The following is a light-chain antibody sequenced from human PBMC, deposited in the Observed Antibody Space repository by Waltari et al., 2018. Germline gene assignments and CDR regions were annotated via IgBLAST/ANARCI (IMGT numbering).Light chain of an antibody. CDR2: VNSDGSH. J-gene: IGLJ3*02. Sequence: QLVVTQSPSASAPLGASVKLTCTLSSGHSSNVIAWLQQRPEKGPRYLMKVNSDGSHSKGDEIPDRFSGSSSGAERYLTISSLLSDDEADYYCETGGHGTWVFGGGTKLTVL. CDR1: SGHSSNV. CDR3: ETGGHGTWV. V-gene: IGLV4-69*01.